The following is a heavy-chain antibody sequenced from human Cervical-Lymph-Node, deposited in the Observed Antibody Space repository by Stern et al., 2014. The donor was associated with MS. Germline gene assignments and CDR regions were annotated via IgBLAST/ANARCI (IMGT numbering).Heavy chain of an antibody. CDR3: ARGKWLLPFYGLDV. V-gene: IGHV1-8*01. D-gene: IGHD3-22*01. CDR1: GFMFTNYD. J-gene: IGHJ6*02. CDR2: MNPISGNT. Sequence: VQLVESGAEVKKPGASVRVSCKASGFMFTNYDFNWVRQAPGQGLEWMGWMNPISGNTGYAQKFQGRVAMTRDTSKNTAYMELSILRSEDTAVYYCARGKWLLPFYGLDVWGQGTTVTVSS.